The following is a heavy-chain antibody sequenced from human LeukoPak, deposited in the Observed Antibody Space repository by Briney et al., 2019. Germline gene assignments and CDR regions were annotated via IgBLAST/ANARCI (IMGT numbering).Heavy chain of an antibody. CDR3: ASPSPYSSSWYAFDY. CDR1: GYSFTSYW. V-gene: IGHV5-51*01. J-gene: IGHJ4*02. Sequence: GESLKISCKGSGYSFTSYWIGWVRQMPGKGLEWMGIIYPGDSDTRYSPSFQGQVTISADKSISTAYLQWGSLKASDTAMYYCASPSPYSSSWYAFDYWGQGTLVTVSS. D-gene: IGHD6-13*01. CDR2: IYPGDSDT.